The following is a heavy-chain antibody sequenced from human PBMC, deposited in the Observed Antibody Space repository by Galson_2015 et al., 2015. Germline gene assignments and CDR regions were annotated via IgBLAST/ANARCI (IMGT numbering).Heavy chain of an antibody. Sequence: SVKVSCKASGFTFTSSAMQWVRQARGQRLEWIGWVVVGSGNTNYAQKLQERVTITRDMSTSTAYMELSSLRSEDTAVYYCAADRNGYGLFWGQGTLVTVSS. D-gene: IGHD5-18*01. CDR3: AADRNGYGLF. CDR2: VVVGSGNT. J-gene: IGHJ4*02. CDR1: GFTFTSSA. V-gene: IGHV1-58*02.